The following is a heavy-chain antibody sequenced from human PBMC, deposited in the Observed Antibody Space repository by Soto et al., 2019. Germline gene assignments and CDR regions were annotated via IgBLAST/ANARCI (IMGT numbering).Heavy chain of an antibody. Sequence: SETLSLTCAVYGGSFSGYYWSWIRQPPGKGLEWIGEINHSGSTNYNPSLKSRVTISVDTSKNQFSLKLSSVTAADTAVYYCARGGWAAVAGNWFDPWGQGTLVTVSS. J-gene: IGHJ5*02. CDR1: GGSFSGYY. CDR2: INHSGST. CDR3: ARGGWAAVAGNWFDP. D-gene: IGHD6-19*01. V-gene: IGHV4-34*01.